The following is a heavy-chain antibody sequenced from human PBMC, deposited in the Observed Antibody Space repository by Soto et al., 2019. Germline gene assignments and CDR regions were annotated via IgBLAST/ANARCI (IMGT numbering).Heavy chain of an antibody. Sequence: GSLRLSCAASGFTFSNAWMSWVRQAPGKGLEWVGRIKSKTDGGTTGYAAPVKGRFTISRDDSKNTLYLQMNSLKTEDTAVYYCTTDGSETGEFDYWGQGTLVTVSS. D-gene: IGHD3-10*01. CDR1: GFTFSNAW. CDR3: TTDGSETGEFDY. CDR2: IKSKTDGGTT. V-gene: IGHV3-15*01. J-gene: IGHJ4*02.